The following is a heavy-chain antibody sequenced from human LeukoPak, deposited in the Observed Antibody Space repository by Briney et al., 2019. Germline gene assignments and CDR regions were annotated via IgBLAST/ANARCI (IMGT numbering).Heavy chain of an antibody. CDR2: INHSGST. D-gene: IGHD6-19*01. V-gene: IGHV4-34*01. J-gene: IGHJ4*02. Sequence: PSETLSLTCAVYGGSFSGYYLSWIRQPPGKGLEWIGEINHSGSTNYNPSLKSRVTISVDTSKNQFSLKLSSVTAADAAVYYCASDGTVAGAFDYWGQGTLVTVSS. CDR1: GGSFSGYY. CDR3: ASDGTVAGAFDY.